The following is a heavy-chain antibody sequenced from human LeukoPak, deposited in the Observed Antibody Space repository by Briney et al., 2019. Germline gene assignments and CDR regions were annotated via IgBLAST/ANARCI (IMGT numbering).Heavy chain of an antibody. D-gene: IGHD3-3*01. V-gene: IGHV4-59*11. CDR3: ARSYYDFWSGNHYWYFDP. CDR1: GGSISSHY. J-gene: IGHJ2*01. CDR2: IYNSGST. Sequence: SETLSLTCTVSGGSISSHYWSWIRQPPGKGLEWIGYIYNSGSTNYNPSLKSRVTISVDTSKNQFSLKLNSVTAADTAVYYCARSYYDFWSGNHYWYFDPWGRGTLVSVSS.